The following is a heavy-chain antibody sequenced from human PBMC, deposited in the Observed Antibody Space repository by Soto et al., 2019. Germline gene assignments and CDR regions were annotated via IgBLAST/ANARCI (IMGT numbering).Heavy chain of an antibody. CDR2: ISGTGDSS. D-gene: IGHD3-10*01. Sequence: GGSLRLSCAASGFTFGSYAMSWVRQAPGKGLEWVSLISGTGDSSEYANSVKGRFTISRDYSKTTVFLQMNSLRAEDTAVYFCAKDNGNYGSGSFSHWGQGTLVTVYS. CDR1: GFTFGSYA. V-gene: IGHV3-23*01. CDR3: AKDNGNYGSGSFSH. J-gene: IGHJ4*02.